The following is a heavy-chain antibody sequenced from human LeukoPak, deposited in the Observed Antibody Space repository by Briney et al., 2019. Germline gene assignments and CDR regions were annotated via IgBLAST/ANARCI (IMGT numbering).Heavy chain of an antibody. CDR1: GFTFHASP. CDR3: TSHLTVGDVLFEDAFHI. D-gene: IGHD4-17*01. Sequence: GGSLTLHCAAPGFTFHASPMEWIRPATGKGREWVGRIRSKANSYATTSAESVKVRFTIYRDDSQNTAYLQMNCLKTEDTAVYYCTSHLTVGDVLFEDAFHIWGQGKMDTVSS. J-gene: IGHJ3*02. CDR2: IRSKANSYAT. V-gene: IGHV3-73*01.